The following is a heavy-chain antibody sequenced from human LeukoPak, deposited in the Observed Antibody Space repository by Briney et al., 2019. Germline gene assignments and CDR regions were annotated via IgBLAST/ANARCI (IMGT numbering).Heavy chain of an antibody. Sequence: PGGSLRLSCAASGFTFGSYGMHWVRQAPGKGLEWVAVISYDGSNKYYADSVKGRFTISRDNSKNTLYLQMNSLRAEDTAVYYCAKDGGSSSFRSYYYYYYMDVWGKGTTVTVSS. V-gene: IGHV3-30*18. CDR2: ISYDGSNK. CDR3: AKDGGSSSFRSYYYYYYMDV. CDR1: GFTFGSYG. D-gene: IGHD6-13*01. J-gene: IGHJ6*03.